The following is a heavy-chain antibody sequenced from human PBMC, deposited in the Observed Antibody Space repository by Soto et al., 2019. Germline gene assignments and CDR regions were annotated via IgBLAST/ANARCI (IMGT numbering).Heavy chain of an antibody. V-gene: IGHV4-59*11. CDR2: ISHSGTT. CDR3: ARGTRATQYYFYFHGMDV. J-gene: IGHJ6*02. D-gene: IGHD3-10*01. Sequence: AETLSLTCTVSGGSINSHYWSWIRQPPGKGLEWIGYISHSGTTSYNPSLKSRLTISLNTSKNQFSLKLRSVTAADTAVYYCARGTRATQYYFYFHGMDVWGQGTTVTVSS. CDR1: GGSINSHY.